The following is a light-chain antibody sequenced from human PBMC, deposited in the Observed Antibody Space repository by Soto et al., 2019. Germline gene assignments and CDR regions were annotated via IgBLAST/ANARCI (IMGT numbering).Light chain of an antibody. CDR2: TAS. V-gene: IGKV3-15*01. Sequence: EIVMTQSPATLSVSPGERATLSCRASESVGSNLAWYQQKPGQAPRLLIYTASKRATTTPARFSGSGSGTEFTLTISSLQPEDFAVYYCHQYNNWPQTFGQGTKVVVK. J-gene: IGKJ1*01. CDR1: ESVGSN. CDR3: HQYNNWPQT.